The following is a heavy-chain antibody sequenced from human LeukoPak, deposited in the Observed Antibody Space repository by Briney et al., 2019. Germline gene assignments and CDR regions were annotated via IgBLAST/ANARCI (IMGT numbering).Heavy chain of an antibody. D-gene: IGHD3-10*01. CDR1: GFTFSNYA. CDR3: ARKAGDY. J-gene: IGHJ4*02. Sequence: GWSLRLSCAASGFTFSNYALHWVRQAPGKGLEWVAVMSHDGRNIFYADSVKGRFTISRDNAKNSLYLQMNSLRAEDTAVYYCARKAGDYWGQGTLVTVSS. V-gene: IGHV3-30*04. CDR2: MSHDGRNI.